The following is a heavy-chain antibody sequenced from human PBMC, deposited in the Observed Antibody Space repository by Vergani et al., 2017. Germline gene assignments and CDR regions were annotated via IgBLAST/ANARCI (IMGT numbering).Heavy chain of an antibody. D-gene: IGHD2-2*01. V-gene: IGHV3-30*03. CDR1: GFTFSSYG. CDR2: ISYDGSNK. CDR3: ARRIPRSNYGMDV. Sequence: QVQLVESGGGVVQPGRSLRLSCAASGFTFSSYGMHWVRQAPGKGLEWVAVISYDGSNKYYADSVKGRFTISRDNSKNTLYLQMNSLRAEDTAVYYCARRIPRSNYGMDVWGQGTTVTVSS. J-gene: IGHJ6*02.